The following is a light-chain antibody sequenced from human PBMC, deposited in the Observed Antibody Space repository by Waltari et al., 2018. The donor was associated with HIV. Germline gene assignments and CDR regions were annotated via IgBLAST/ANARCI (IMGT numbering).Light chain of an antibody. J-gene: IGLJ3*02. CDR1: IGEVGGSHY. V-gene: IGLV2-8*01. Sequence: QSALTQPPSASGSPGQSPPISCTGTIGEVGGSHYVSWYQHHPGKAPKLLIYEVSQRPSGVPARFAGSKSGNTASLTVSGLQAEDEADYHCMSYTGHNRWVFGGGTKLTVL. CDR3: MSYTGHNRWV. CDR2: EVS.